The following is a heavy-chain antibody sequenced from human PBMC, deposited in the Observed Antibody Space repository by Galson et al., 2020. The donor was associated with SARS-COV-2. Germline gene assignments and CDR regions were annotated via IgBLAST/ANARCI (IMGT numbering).Heavy chain of an antibody. Sequence: GESLKISCAASGFTLSSYGMRWVRQAPGKGLEWVAAIWYDGSNKYYADSVKGRFTISRDNSKNTLYLQMNSLRAEDTAVYYCARGLRDGYNWGYYFDYWGQGTLVTVPS. V-gene: IGHV3-33*01. J-gene: IGHJ4*02. CDR3: ARGLRDGYNWGYYFDY. CDR1: GFTLSSYG. D-gene: IGHD5-12*01. CDR2: IWYDGSNK.